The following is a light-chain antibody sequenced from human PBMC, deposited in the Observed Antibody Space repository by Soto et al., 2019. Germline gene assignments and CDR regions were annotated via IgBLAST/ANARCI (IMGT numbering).Light chain of an antibody. CDR1: ISDVGVYNY. CDR3: SLYTSRSTRV. J-gene: IGLJ1*01. CDR2: DVS. Sequence: QSALTQPASVSGSPGQASTIACTGTISDVGVYNYVSGYQQHPGKAPRVMIYDVSNRPSGVSNRFSGSKSGNTASLTISGLHAEDDADYYCSLYTSRSTRVFVTGTKVT. V-gene: IGLV2-14*01.